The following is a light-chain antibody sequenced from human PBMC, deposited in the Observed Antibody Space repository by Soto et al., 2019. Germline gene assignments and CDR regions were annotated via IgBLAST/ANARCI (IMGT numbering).Light chain of an antibody. V-gene: IGLV4-60*02. J-gene: IGLJ2*01. Sequence: QLVLTQSSSASASLGSSVKLTCTLSSGHRSYIIAWHQQQPGRAPRYLMRLEGSGSYNKGSGVPDRFSGSSSGADRYLTISNLQFEDEADYYCETWDRNTRVFGGGTKVTVL. CDR2: LEGSGSY. CDR3: ETWDRNTRV. CDR1: SGHRSYI.